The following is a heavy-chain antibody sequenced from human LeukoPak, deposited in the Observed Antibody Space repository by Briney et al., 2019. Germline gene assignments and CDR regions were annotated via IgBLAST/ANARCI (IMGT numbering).Heavy chain of an antibody. V-gene: IGHV3-23*01. J-gene: IGHJ4*02. Sequence: PGGSLRLSCAASGFTFSNYAMSWVRQAPGKGLEWVSAISGGGGSTYYADSVKGRFTISRDNSKNTLYLQMNSLRAEDTAIYFCAREPTYEGLIYWGQGTLVTVSS. CDR1: GFTFSNYA. CDR3: AREPTYEGLIY. CDR2: ISGGGGST. D-gene: IGHD5-12*01.